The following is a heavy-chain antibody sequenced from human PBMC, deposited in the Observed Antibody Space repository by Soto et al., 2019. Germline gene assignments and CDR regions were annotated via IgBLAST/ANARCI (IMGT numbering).Heavy chain of an antibody. D-gene: IGHD6-19*01. V-gene: IGHV3-20*04. Sequence: EVQLVESGGGVVRPGGSLRLSCAASGFTFDDYGMSWVRQAPGKGLEWVSGINWNGGSTGYADSVKGRFTISRDNAKNSVYLQMNSLRAEDTALYSCARLYSSGWYGPGRYWGQGTLVTVSS. CDR1: GFTFDDYG. J-gene: IGHJ4*02. CDR2: INWNGGST. CDR3: ARLYSSGWYGPGRY.